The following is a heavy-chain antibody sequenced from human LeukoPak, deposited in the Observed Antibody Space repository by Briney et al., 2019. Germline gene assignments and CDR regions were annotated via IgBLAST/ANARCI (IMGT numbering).Heavy chain of an antibody. CDR1: GFTFSTYSMN. V-gene: IGHV4-59*04. CDR2: IYYSGST. J-gene: IGHJ6*03. CDR3: ASVRRGFGESSKYYAYYYMGV. D-gene: IGHD3-10*01. Sequence: GSLRLSCAASGFTFSTYSMNWVRQAPGKGLEWLGNIYYSGSTYYNPSLKSRVTISLDTSKNQFSLKLSSVTAADTAVYYCASVRRGFGESSKYYAYYYMGVWGKGTMVTISS.